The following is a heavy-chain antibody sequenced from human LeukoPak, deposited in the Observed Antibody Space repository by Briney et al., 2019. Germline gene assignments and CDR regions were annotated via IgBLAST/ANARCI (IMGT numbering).Heavy chain of an antibody. CDR1: GFTFSSYW. D-gene: IGHD3-3*01. V-gene: IGHV3-7*01. Sequence: GGSLRLSCAASGFTFSSYWMSWVRQAPGKGLEWVADIKQDGSEKYYVDSVKDRFTISRDNAKNSLYLQMNSLRAEDTAVYYCARDGTYYDFWRALGMDVWGQGTTVTVSS. J-gene: IGHJ6*02. CDR3: ARDGTYYDFWRALGMDV. CDR2: IKQDGSEK.